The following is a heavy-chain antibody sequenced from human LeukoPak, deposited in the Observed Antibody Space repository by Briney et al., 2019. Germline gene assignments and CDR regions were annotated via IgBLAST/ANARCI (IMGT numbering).Heavy chain of an antibody. J-gene: IGHJ6*03. D-gene: IGHD3-16*01. CDR2: IRYNGNNQ. CDR1: GFTFNNYG. CDR3: ARDRGGAGYYYYMDV. V-gene: IGHV3-30*02. Sequence: GGSLRLSCAASGFTFNNYGMHWVRQAPGKGLEWVAFIRYNGNNQYYADSVKGRFTISKDNSKNTLYLQMNSLRAEDTAVYYCARDRGGAGYYYYMDVWGKGTTVTVSS.